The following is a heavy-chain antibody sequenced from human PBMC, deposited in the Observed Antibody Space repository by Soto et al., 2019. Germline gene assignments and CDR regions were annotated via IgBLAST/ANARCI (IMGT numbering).Heavy chain of an antibody. CDR1: RFTFSRYW. CDR2: INSDGSGT. V-gene: IGHV3-74*01. J-gene: IGHJ4*02. D-gene: IGHD2-15*01. CDR3: ASHTCSGGSCYSHYFDY. Sequence: GGSLRLSCAASRFTFSRYWMHWVRQVPGKGLVWVSRINSDGSGTTYADSVKGRFTISRDNAKNTQYLQMNSLRAEDTAVYYCASHTCSGGSCYSHYFDYWGQGTLVTVSS.